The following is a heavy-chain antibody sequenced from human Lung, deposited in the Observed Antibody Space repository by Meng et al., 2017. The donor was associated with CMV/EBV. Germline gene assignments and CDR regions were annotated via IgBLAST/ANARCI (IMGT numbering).Heavy chain of an antibody. J-gene: IGHJ4*02. CDR3: ARGGVLLVYVIGDY. CDR2: ISDDGNYK. CDR1: RFMFSSYA. D-gene: IGHD2-8*01. V-gene: IGHV3-30-3*01. Sequence: SCAASRFMFSSYAMHWVRQAPGKGLEWVAVISDDGNYKYYTDSVKGRFTISRDNSKSTLYLQMNSLRAEDTAVYYCARGGVLLVYVIGDYWGQGXLVTVSS.